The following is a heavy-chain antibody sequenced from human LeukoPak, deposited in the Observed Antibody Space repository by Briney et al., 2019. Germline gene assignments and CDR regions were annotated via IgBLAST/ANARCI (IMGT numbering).Heavy chain of an antibody. V-gene: IGHV3-48*04. J-gene: IGHJ4*02. Sequence: PGGSLRLSCAASGFTFRTYGMNWVRQAPGKGLEWVSYISSSGSTIYYADSVKGRFTISRDNAKNSLYLQMNSLRAEDTAVYYCARDQDILTGYYFDYWGQGTLVTVSS. D-gene: IGHD3-9*01. CDR1: GFTFRTYG. CDR2: ISSSGSTI. CDR3: ARDQDILTGYYFDY.